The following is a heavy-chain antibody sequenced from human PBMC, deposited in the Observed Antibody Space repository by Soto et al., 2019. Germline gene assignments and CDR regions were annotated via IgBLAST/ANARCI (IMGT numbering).Heavy chain of an antibody. CDR3: ARGYCTATICDPWFDP. Sequence: PGESLKISCQGSGYAFSSYWIASVRQMPGKGLEWMGIIYPGDSDTRYSPSFQGQVTISVDKSITTAYLQRSSLKASDTAMYYCARGYCTATICDPWFDPWGQGTLVTVSS. V-gene: IGHV5-51*01. J-gene: IGHJ5*02. D-gene: IGHD2-8*02. CDR1: GYAFSSYW. CDR2: IYPGDSDT.